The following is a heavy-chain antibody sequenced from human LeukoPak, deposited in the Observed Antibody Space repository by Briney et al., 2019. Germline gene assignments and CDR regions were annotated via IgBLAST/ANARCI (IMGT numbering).Heavy chain of an antibody. V-gene: IGHV3-23*01. CDR3: AKGGGLWFGESPYGMDV. D-gene: IGHD3-10*01. J-gene: IGHJ6*02. CDR1: GFTFSSYA. CDR2: ISGSGGST. Sequence: GGSLRLSCAASGFTFSSYAMSWVRQAPGKGLEWGSAISGSGGSTYYADSVKGRFTISRDNSKNPLYLQMNSLRAEDTAAYYCAKGGGLWFGESPYGMDVWGQGTTVTVSS.